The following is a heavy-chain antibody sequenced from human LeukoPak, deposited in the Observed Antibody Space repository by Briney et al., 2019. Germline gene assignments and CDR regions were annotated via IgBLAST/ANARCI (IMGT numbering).Heavy chain of an antibody. Sequence: GGSLRLSCAASGFTFSSYSMNWVRQAPGKGLEWVSSISRTSEYIHYADSVRGRFAISRDNAKNSVYLQMNSLRAEDTAVYFCAGRGDFGYWGQGILVTVSA. V-gene: IGHV3-21*01. CDR1: GFTFSSYS. J-gene: IGHJ4*02. CDR3: AGRGDFGY. D-gene: IGHD3-10*01. CDR2: ISRTSEYI.